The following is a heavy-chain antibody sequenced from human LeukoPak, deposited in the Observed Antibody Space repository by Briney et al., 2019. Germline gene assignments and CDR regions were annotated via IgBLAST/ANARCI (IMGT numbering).Heavy chain of an antibody. Sequence: GGSLRLSCAASGFTFSSYGIHWVRQAPGKGLEWVAVIWYDGSKKYYADSVKGRFTISRDDSKNTLYLQMNSLRAEDTAVYYCARAPYYYDSSGYYWYFDLWGRGTLVAVSS. CDR3: ARAPYYYDSSGYYWYFDL. D-gene: IGHD3-22*01. CDR1: GFTFSSYG. CDR2: IWYDGSKK. J-gene: IGHJ2*01. V-gene: IGHV3-33*01.